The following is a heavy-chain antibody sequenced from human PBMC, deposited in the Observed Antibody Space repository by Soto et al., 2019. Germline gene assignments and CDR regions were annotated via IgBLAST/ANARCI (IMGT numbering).Heavy chain of an antibody. Sequence: QVQLVQSGAEVKKPGASVKVSCKASGYTFTSYAMHWVRQAPGQRLEWMGWINAGNGNTKYSLKFQGRVTITRDTSASTAYMELSSLRSEDTAVYYCARVVVYLTYPTRYVAFDIWGQGTMVTVSS. CDR1: GYTFTSYA. CDR3: ARVVVYLTYPTRYVAFDI. CDR2: INAGNGNT. V-gene: IGHV1-3*01. J-gene: IGHJ3*02. D-gene: IGHD2-8*02.